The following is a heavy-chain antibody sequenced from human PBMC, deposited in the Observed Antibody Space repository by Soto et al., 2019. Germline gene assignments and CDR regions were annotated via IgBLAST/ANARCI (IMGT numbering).Heavy chain of an antibody. Sequence: QVQLQESGPRLVQPSETLSLTCSVSGGSVSSDSYYWSWIRQPPGAGLEWIGYIYFSGTTNYNPSLESRVPTLVDSSKNQFSLKLSSVTAADTAVYYCARSPDSGDYVDYWGQGTLVAVSS. V-gene: IGHV4-61*01. CDR3: ARSPDSGDYVDY. CDR2: IYFSGTT. CDR1: GGSVSSDSYY. D-gene: IGHD4-17*01. J-gene: IGHJ4*02.